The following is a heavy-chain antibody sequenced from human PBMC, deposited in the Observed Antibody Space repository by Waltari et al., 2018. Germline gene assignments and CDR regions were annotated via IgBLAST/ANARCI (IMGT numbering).Heavy chain of an antibody. CDR3: AREVDKVASSDAFDI. Sequence: QVQLQESGPGLVKPSQTLSLICTVPGGSITSDNHFWSWVRQHPEKGLEWDAYIHHSGNTSYNPSFQSRVTMSVDKSKNQFSLRLSSVTAADTAVYYCAREVDKVASSDAFDIWGQGTMVTVSS. J-gene: IGHJ3*02. V-gene: IGHV4-31*03. D-gene: IGHD5-12*01. CDR2: IHHSGNT. CDR1: GGSITSDNHF.